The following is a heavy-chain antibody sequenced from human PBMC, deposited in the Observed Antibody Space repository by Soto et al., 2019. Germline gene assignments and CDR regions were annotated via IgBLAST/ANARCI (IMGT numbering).Heavy chain of an antibody. Sequence: GGSLRLSCAASGFTFSSYGMHWVRQAPGKGLEWVAVIWYDGSNKYYADSVKGRFTISRDNSKNTLYLQMNSLRAEDTAVYYCARDLGIAASGAYYYGMDVWGQGTTVTVSS. D-gene: IGHD6-13*01. CDR1: GFTFSSYG. V-gene: IGHV3-33*01. CDR3: ARDLGIAASGAYYYGMDV. J-gene: IGHJ6*01. CDR2: IWYDGSNK.